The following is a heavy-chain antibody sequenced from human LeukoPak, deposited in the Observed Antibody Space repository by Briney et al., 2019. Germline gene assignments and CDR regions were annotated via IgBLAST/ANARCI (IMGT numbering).Heavy chain of an antibody. J-gene: IGHJ4*02. CDR2: IYDGGSNT. D-gene: IGHD6-6*01. CDR3: TGHGSSSG. CDR1: GFTFSANA. Sequence: GGSLRLSCGASGFTFSANALSWVRQAPGKGLEWVSTIYDGGSNTNYADSVKGRFTISRDNSKNTLYLQMNSLRAEDTAVYYCTGHGSSSGWGQGTLVTVSS. V-gene: IGHV3-23*01.